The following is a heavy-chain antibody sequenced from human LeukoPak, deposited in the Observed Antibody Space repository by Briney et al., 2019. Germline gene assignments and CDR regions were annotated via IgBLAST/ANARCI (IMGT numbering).Heavy chain of an antibody. D-gene: IGHD3-3*01. CDR3: ARWSISSFWFDP. V-gene: IGHV4-39*01. Sequence: SETLSLTCTVSGGSISGSSYYWGWIRQPPGKGLEWIGSIYYSGSTYYNPSLKSRVTISSDTSNNQFSLKLNSVTAADTAVYYCARWSISSFWFDPWGQGTLVTVSS. CDR1: GGSISGSSYY. CDR2: IYYSGST. J-gene: IGHJ5*02.